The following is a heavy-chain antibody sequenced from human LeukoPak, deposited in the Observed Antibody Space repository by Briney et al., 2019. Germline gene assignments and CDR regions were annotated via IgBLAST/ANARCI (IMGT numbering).Heavy chain of an antibody. Sequence: GGSLRLSCAASGFTFSSYWMSWVRQAPGKGLEWVANIKQDGSEKYYVDSVKGRFTISRDNAKNSLYLQINSLRAEDTAVYYCARGVSSGYYSPDFDYWGQGTLVTVSS. CDR3: ARGVSSGYYSPDFDY. CDR2: IKQDGSEK. CDR1: GFTFSSYW. J-gene: IGHJ4*02. D-gene: IGHD3-22*01. V-gene: IGHV3-7*01.